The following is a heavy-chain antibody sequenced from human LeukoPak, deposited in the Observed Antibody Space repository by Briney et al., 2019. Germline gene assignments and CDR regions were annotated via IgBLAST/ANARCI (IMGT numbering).Heavy chain of an antibody. CDR3: TRDPIIGAPDYFDY. CDR1: GFTFSSYW. V-gene: IGHV3-7*01. D-gene: IGHD1-26*01. CDR2: IKQDGSEK. J-gene: IGHJ4*02. Sequence: GGSLRPSCAASGFTFSSYWMSWVRQVPGKGLEWVANIKQDGSEKYYVDSVKGRFTISRDNAKNSLYLQMNSLRAEDTAVYYCTRDPIIGAPDYFDYWGQGTLVTVSS.